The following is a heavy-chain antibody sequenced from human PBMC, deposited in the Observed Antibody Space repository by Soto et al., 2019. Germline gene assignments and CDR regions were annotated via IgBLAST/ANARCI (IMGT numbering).Heavy chain of an antibody. Sequence: PSETLSLTCTVSGGSISSYYWSWIREPPGKGLEWIGYIYYEGSTNYNPSLKSRVTMSVDTSKNQFSLKLSSVTAADTAVYYCAREMTGFFDLWGQGTQVTVSS. CDR3: AREMTGFFDL. CDR2: IYYEGST. J-gene: IGHJ4*02. V-gene: IGHV4-59*01. CDR1: GGSISSYY. D-gene: IGHD3-9*01.